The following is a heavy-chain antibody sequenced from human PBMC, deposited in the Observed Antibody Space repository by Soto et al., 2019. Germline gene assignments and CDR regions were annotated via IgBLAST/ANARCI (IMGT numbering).Heavy chain of an antibody. CDR1: GGSISSGGYY. CDR3: ARSFNYGRSEYFQH. J-gene: IGHJ1*01. CDR2: IYYSGST. Sequence: SETLSLTCTVSGGSISSGGYYWSWIRQHPGKGLEWIGYIYYSGSTYYNPSLKSRVTISVDTSKNQFSLKLSSVTAADTAVYYCARSFNYGRSEYFQHWGQGTLVTVSS. D-gene: IGHD4-17*01. V-gene: IGHV4-31*03.